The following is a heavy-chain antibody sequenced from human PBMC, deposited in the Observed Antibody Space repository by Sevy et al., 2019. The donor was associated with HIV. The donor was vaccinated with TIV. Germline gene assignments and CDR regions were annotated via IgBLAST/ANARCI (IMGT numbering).Heavy chain of an antibody. D-gene: IGHD3-10*01. J-gene: IGHJ5*02. CDR1: GYTFITYA. CDR2: INTNTGNP. CDR3: ARDITMVRGVPRWFDP. Sequence: ASVKVSCNASGYTFITYAMNWVRQAPGQGLEWMGWINTNTGNPTYAQGFTGRFVFSLDTSVSTAYLQISSLKAEDTAVYYCARDITMVRGVPRWFDPWGQGTLVTVSS. V-gene: IGHV7-4-1*02.